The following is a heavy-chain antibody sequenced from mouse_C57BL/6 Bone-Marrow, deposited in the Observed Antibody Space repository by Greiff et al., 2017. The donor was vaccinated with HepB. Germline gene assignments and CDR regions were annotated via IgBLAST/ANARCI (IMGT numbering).Heavy chain of an antibody. V-gene: IGHV1-39*01. D-gene: IGHD1-1*01. J-gene: IGHJ4*01. CDR1: GYSFTDYN. CDR3: ARGEILLSPTNY. CDR2: INPNYGTT. Sequence: VQLKESGPELVKPGASVKISCKASGYSFTDYNMNWVKQSHGKSLEWIGVINPNYGTTSYNQKFKGKATLTVDQSSSTAYMQLNSLTSEDSAVYYGARGEILLSPTNYWGQGTSVTVSA.